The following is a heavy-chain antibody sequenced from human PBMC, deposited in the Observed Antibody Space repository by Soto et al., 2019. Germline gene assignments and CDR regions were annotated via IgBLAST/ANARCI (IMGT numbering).Heavy chain of an antibody. J-gene: IGHJ3*02. CDR3: ARDEGDLGGFDI. Sequence: SETLSLTCAVYGGSFSGYYWSWIRQPPGKGLEWIGEINHSGSTNYNPSLKSRVTISVDTSKNQFSLKLSSVTAADTAVYYCARDEGDLGGFDIWGQGTMVTVSS. CDR1: GGSFSGYY. V-gene: IGHV4-34*01. CDR2: INHSGST. D-gene: IGHD3-10*01.